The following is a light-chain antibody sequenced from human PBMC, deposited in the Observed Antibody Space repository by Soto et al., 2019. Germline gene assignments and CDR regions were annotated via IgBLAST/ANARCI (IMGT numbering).Light chain of an antibody. V-gene: IGKV1-5*03. Sequence: SSWLAWYQQKPGKAPKLLIYKASSLESGVPSRFSGSGSGTEFTLTISSLQPDDFATYYCQQYNSYPLTFGPGTKVDIK. CDR1: SSW. J-gene: IGKJ3*01. CDR3: QQYNSYPLT. CDR2: KAS.